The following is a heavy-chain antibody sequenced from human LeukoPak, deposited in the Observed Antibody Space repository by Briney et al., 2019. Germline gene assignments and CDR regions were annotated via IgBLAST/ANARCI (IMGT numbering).Heavy chain of an antibody. V-gene: IGHV4-39*07. D-gene: IGHD2-15*01. CDR3: ARDSSGIRYYGMDV. Sequence: SETLSLTCTVSGGSISSSSYYWGWIRQPPGKGLEWIGSIYYSGSTYYNPSLKSRVTISVDTSKNQFSLKLSSVTAADTAVYYCARDSSGIRYYGMDVWGQGTTVTVSS. J-gene: IGHJ6*02. CDR2: IYYSGST. CDR1: GGSISSSSYY.